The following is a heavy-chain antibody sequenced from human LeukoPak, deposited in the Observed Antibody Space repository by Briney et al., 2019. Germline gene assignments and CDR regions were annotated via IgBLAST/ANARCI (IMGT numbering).Heavy chain of an antibody. Sequence: PGGSLRLSCAASGFTFSSYGMHWVRQAPGKGLEWVAVIWYDGSNKYYADSVKGRFTISRDNSKNTLYLQINSLRAEDTAVYYCASKVGATTDFYYYGMDVWGQGTTVTVSS. V-gene: IGHV3-33*01. CDR1: GFTFSSYG. CDR2: IWYDGSNK. D-gene: IGHD1-26*01. J-gene: IGHJ6*02. CDR3: ASKVGATTDFYYYGMDV.